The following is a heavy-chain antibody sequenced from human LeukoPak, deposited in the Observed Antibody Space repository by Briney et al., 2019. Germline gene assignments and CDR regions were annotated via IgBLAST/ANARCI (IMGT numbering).Heavy chain of an antibody. V-gene: IGHV4-34*01. CDR1: GGSFSGYY. CDR2: INHSGST. CDR3: ARVAQWLPIRVDY. J-gene: IGHJ4*02. D-gene: IGHD6-19*01. Sequence: KPSETLSLTWAFYGGSFSGYYWSWIRQPPGKGLEWIGEINHSGSTNYNPSLKSRVTISVDTSKNQFSLKLSSVTAADTAVYYCARVAQWLPIRVDYWGQGTLVTVS.